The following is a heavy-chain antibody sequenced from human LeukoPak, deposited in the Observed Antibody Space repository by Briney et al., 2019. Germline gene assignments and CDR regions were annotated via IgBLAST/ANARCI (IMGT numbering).Heavy chain of an antibody. J-gene: IGHJ4*02. D-gene: IGHD1-1*01. CDR2: IIPIFGTA. CDR1: GYTFTSYG. V-gene: IGHV1-69*13. CDR3: AQLGRDFDY. Sequence: ASVKVSCKASGYTFTSYGISWVRQAPGQGLEWMGGIIPIFGTANYAQKFQGRVTITADESTSTAYMGLSSLRSEDTAVYYCAQLGRDFDYWGQGTLVTVSS.